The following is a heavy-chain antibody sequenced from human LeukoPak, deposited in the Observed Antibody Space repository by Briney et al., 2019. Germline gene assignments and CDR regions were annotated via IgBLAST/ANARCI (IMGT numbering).Heavy chain of an antibody. CDR1: VYSFTRYD. J-gene: IGHJ4*02. Sequence: SSVKVSCKASVYSFTRYDINWLRQATGQGLEWMGWMNPNLGNTGYAQKFQGRVTMTKNTTIITAYMVLRSLRSEDTAVYYCARGPAITPYFDYWGQGTLVTVSS. CDR2: MNPNLGNT. V-gene: IGHV1-8*01. CDR3: ARGPAITPYFDY. D-gene: IGHD1-20*01.